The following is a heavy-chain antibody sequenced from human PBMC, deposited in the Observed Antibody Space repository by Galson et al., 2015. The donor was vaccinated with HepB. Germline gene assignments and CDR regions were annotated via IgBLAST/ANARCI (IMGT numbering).Heavy chain of an antibody. Sequence: SVKVSCKASGYTFTSYYMHWVRQAPGQGLEWVGTVNPSGGSTSYAQRLQGRVTMTRDTSTSTVYMELSSLRSEDTAVYYCARVRLSPVEMATIGVGAFDIWGQGTMVTVSS. CDR1: GYTFTSYY. CDR2: VNPSGGST. V-gene: IGHV1-46*04. J-gene: IGHJ3*02. D-gene: IGHD5-24*01. CDR3: ARVRLSPVEMATIGVGAFDI.